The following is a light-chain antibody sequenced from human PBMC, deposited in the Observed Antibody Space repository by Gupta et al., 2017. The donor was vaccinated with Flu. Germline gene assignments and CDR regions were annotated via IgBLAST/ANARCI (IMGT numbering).Light chain of an antibody. Sequence: DVVMTQSPHSLLVTLGQPASISCRSSQSLVHSDGSTYLSWFHQRPGQSPRRLIYKVSNRDSGVPDRFSGSGSGTDFTLRISRVEAADVGVYYYCMQGTLWPYTFGQGTKLEIK. CDR3: MQGTLWPYT. J-gene: IGKJ2*01. V-gene: IGKV2-30*02. CDR1: QSLVHSDGSTY. CDR2: KVS.